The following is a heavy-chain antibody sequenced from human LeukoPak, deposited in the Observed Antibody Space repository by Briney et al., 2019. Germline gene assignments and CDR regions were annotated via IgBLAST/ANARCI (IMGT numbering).Heavy chain of an antibody. V-gene: IGHV3-23*01. CDR1: GFTFSSYA. CDR3: AKDLEPYSSSSGNWFDP. CDR2: ISGSGGST. D-gene: IGHD6-6*01. J-gene: IGHJ5*02. Sequence: GGSLRLSCAASGFTFSSYAMSWVRQAPGKGLEWVSAISGSGGSTYYADSVKGRFTISRDNSKNTLYLQMNSLRAEDTAVYYCAKDLEPYSSSSGNWFDPWSQGTLVTVSS.